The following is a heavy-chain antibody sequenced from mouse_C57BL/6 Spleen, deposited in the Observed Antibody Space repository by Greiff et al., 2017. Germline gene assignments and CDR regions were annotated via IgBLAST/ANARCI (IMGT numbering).Heavy chain of an antibody. CDR1: GYTFTSYW. V-gene: IGHV1-55*01. D-gene: IGHD1-1*01. Sequence: QVQLQQPGAELVKPGASVKMSCKASGYTFTSYWVTWVKQRPGQGLEWIGDLYPGSGSTNYNEKFKSKATLTVEKSSSTAYMQLSSLTSEDSAVYYCARIDYYGSSYAMDYWGQGTSVTVPS. J-gene: IGHJ4*01. CDR3: ARIDYYGSSYAMDY. CDR2: LYPGSGST.